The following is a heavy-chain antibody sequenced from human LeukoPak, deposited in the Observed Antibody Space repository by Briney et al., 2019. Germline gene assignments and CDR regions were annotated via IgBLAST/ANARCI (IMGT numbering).Heavy chain of an antibody. Sequence: PGGSLRLSCAASGFTFSNHGMNWVRQAPGKGLEWVSGISPSGDITYYADSVKGRFTISRDNSKNTLYLEVISLTAEDTAVYYCVRDRYYVPDYWGQGTLVTVS. CDR2: ISPSGDIT. V-gene: IGHV3-23*01. D-gene: IGHD3-16*01. J-gene: IGHJ4*02. CDR3: VRDRYYVPDY. CDR1: GFTFSNHG.